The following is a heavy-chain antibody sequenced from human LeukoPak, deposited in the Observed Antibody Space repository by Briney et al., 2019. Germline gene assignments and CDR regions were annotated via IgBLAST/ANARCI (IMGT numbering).Heavy chain of an antibody. CDR2: IYYSGST. J-gene: IGHJ4*02. CDR3: ARVGLQSHFDY. D-gene: IGHD4-11*01. CDR1: GGSISSGGYY. Sequence: PSETLSLTCTVSGGSISSGGYYWSWIRQHPGKGLEWIGYIYYSGSTYYNPSLKSRVTISVDTSKNQFSLKLSSVTTADTAVYYCARVGLQSHFDYWGQGTLVTVSS. V-gene: IGHV4-31*03.